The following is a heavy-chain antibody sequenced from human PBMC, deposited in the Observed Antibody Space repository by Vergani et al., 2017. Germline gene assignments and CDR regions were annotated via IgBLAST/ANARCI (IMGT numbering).Heavy chain of an antibody. V-gene: IGHV4-39*01. D-gene: IGHD2-21*01. CDR3: ARHISVVRPSSMTAFDY. CDR2: VFYGGST. CDR1: GDSISTSSYA. Sequence: QMQLQESGPGLVKPSETLSLSCTVSGDSISTSSYAWGCIRQPPGKTLEWIGTVFYGGSTSYNPSLKSRVTLSLDTSKRQISLHLTSVTAADTAVYYCARHISVVRPSSMTAFDYWGQGTLVTVSS. J-gene: IGHJ4*02.